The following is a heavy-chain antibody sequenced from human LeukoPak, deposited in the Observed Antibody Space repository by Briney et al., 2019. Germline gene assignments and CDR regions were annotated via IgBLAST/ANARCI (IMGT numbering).Heavy chain of an antibody. D-gene: IGHD1-1*01. V-gene: IGHV3-43D*03. J-gene: IGHJ4*02. CDR2: ISWDGGST. CDR1: GFTFDDYA. Sequence: GGSLRLSCAASGFTFDDYAMHWVRQAPGKGLEWVSLISWDGGSTYYADSVKGRFTISRDNSKNSLYLQMNSLRAEDTALYYCAKAGITTGTTTSDLDYWGQGTLVTVSS. CDR3: AKAGITTGTTTSDLDY.